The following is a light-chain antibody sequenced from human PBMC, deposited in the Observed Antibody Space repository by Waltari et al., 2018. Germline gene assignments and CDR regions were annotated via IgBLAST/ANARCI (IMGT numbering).Light chain of an antibody. V-gene: IGKV3-20*01. CDR2: GAS. Sequence: DIVLTQSPGTLSLSPGQRSTPSCRASQSVSRTLAWYQPKPGQAPKLLIYGASIRATGIPDRFTGSGSGTDFSLTISSLEPEDFAIYFCQHYVRLPATFGQGTKVEIK. J-gene: IGKJ1*01. CDR1: QSVSRT. CDR3: QHYVRLPAT.